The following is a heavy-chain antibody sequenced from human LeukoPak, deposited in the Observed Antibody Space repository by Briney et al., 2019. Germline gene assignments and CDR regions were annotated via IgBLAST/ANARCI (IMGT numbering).Heavy chain of an antibody. J-gene: IGHJ4*02. V-gene: IGHV3-21*01. CDR2: ISSSSTYI. D-gene: IGHD7-27*01. CDR3: VRENPGSFDY. CDR1: GFSFSSYY. Sequence: PVGSLRLSCAASGFSFSSYYVNWVRQAPGKGLEWVSCISSSSTYIYYADSVRGRFAISRDNAKNSLYLQMNSLRAEDTAVYYFVRENPGSFDYWGQGSLVTASS.